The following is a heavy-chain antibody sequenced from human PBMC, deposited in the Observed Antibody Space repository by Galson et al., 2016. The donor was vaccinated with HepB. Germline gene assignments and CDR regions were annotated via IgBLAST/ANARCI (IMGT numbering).Heavy chain of an antibody. CDR3: AKDLGRSVGTIAF. D-gene: IGHD2-21*01. Sequence: SLRLSCAASGFTFQSFAMHWVRQAPGKGLEWVSGINWNSGYRDYAASVKGRFTISRDNAKNSLYLEMNSLRTDDSAFYYCAKDLGRSVGTIAFWGQGTRVTFSS. CDR2: INWNSGYR. V-gene: IGHV3-9*01. CDR1: GFTFQSFA. J-gene: IGHJ3*01.